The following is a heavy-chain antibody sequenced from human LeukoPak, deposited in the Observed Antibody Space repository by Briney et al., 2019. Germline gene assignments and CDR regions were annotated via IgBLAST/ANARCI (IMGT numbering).Heavy chain of an antibody. D-gene: IGHD6-19*01. CDR2: MNPNSGNT. J-gene: IGHJ3*02. CDR1: GYTFTRYD. Sequence: GASVKVSCKASGYTFTRYDINWVRQATGQGLEWMGWMNPNSGNTGYAQRFQGRLTMTRNTSISTAYMELSSLRSEDTAVYYCARGSSGWPYQDAFDIWGQGTMVTVSS. CDR3: ARGSSGWPYQDAFDI. V-gene: IGHV1-8*01.